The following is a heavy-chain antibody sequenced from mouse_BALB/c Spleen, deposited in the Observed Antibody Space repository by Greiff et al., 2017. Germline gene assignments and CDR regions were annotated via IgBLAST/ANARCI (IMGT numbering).Heavy chain of an antibody. CDR1: GYTFTDYE. Sequence: QVQLQQSGAELVRPGASVTLSCKASGYTFTDYEMHWVKQTPVHGLEWIGSIDPETGGTAYNQKFKGKATLTADKTSSTSYMELRSLTSEDSAVYYGTEGNYNYAMDYWGQGTSVTVSS. CDR3: TEGNYNYAMDY. CDR2: IDPETGGT. D-gene: IGHD2-1*01. V-gene: IGHV1-15*01. J-gene: IGHJ4*01.